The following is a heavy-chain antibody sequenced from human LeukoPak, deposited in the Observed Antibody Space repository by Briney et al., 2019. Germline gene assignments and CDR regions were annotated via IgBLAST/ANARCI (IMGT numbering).Heavy chain of an antibody. CDR3: ARSEHSSSSFDY. J-gene: IGHJ4*02. CDR2: ISSSSTHI. Sequence: GGSLRLSCGASGFTFSRYSMNWVRQAPGEGLEWVSYISSSSTHIYYADSVKGRFTISRDNARNSLYLQMNSLRAEDTAIYYCARSEHSSSSFDYWGQGTLVTVSS. CDR1: GFTFSRYS. V-gene: IGHV3-21*01. D-gene: IGHD6-6*01.